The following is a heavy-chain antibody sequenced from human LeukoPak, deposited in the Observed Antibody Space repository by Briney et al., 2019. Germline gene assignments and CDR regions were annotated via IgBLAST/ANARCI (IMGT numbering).Heavy chain of an antibody. CDR1: GFTFSDSY. CDR2: ISSGSTYI. J-gene: IGHJ3*02. D-gene: IGHD2/OR15-2a*01. V-gene: IGHV3-11*04. CDR3: ARDKNEVFDI. Sequence: PGGSLRLSCAASGFTFSDSYMSWIRQVPGKGLEWVSSISSGSTYIYNADSVQGRFTISRDNAKNSLFLLVNSLRAEDTAVYYCARDKNEVFDIWGQGTMVTVSP.